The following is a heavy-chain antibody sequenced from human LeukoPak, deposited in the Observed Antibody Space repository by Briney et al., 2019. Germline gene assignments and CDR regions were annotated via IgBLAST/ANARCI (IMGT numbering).Heavy chain of an antibody. CDR2: ISGTGTTT. CDR3: AKDNIPDTALGY. D-gene: IGHD5-18*01. V-gene: IGHV3-23*01. Sequence: GGSLRLSCAASGFTFSSYAMSWVRLAPDKGLEWVSAISGTGTTTFYADSVKGRFTISRDNSRNTLYLQMNSLRAEDTAVYYCAKDNIPDTALGYWGQGTLVTVSS. CDR1: GFTFSSYA. J-gene: IGHJ4*02.